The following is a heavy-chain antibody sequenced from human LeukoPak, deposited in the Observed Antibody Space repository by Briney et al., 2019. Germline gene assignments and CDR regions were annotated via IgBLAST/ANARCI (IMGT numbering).Heavy chain of an antibody. V-gene: IGHV3-23*01. Sequence: GGSLRLSCAASGFPFSSHVMSWFRQAPGKGLEWVSGISGSGGSTYYADSVKGRFTISRDNSKNTLYLQMNSLRAEDTAVYYCAKGRELLDYWGQGTLVTVSS. CDR3: AKGRELLDY. CDR1: GFPFSSHV. J-gene: IGHJ4*02. D-gene: IGHD1-26*01. CDR2: ISGSGGST.